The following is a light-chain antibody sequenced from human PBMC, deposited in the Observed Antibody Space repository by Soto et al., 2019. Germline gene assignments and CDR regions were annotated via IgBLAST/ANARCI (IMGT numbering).Light chain of an antibody. J-gene: IGKJ4*01. CDR1: QSVSGN. CDR3: QQDNLWPLT. Sequence: ELVMTQSPATLSVSPGERATLSCRASQSVSGNLAWYQQKPGQAPRLLIFDASTRATGIPGRFSGSGSGTEFTLTSSSLLSEDFALYYCQQDNLWPLTFGGGTRVEIK. CDR2: DAS. V-gene: IGKV3-15*01.